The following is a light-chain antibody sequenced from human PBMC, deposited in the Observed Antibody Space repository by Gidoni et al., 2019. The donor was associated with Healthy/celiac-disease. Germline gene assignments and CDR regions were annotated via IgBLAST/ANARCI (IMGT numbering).Light chain of an antibody. J-gene: IGKJ4*01. CDR3: QQYGSSPT. Sequence: IVLTQSPGTLSLSPGERATHSCRASQSVSSSYLAWYQQKPGQAPRLLIYGASSRATGIPDRFSGSGSGTDFTLTISRLEPEDFAVYYCQQYGSSPTFGGGTKVEIK. CDR2: GAS. V-gene: IGKV3-20*01. CDR1: QSVSSSY.